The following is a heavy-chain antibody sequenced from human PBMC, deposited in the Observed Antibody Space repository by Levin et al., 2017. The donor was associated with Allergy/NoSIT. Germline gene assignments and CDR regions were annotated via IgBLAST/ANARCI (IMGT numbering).Heavy chain of an antibody. CDR3: ARQIGGSSWEGDFDY. CDR1: GGSISSSSYY. D-gene: IGHD6-13*01. CDR2: IYYSGST. J-gene: IGHJ4*02. Sequence: SQTLSLTCTVSGGSISSSSYYWGWIRQPPGKGLEWIGSIYYSGSTYYNPSLKSRVTISVDTSKNQFSLKLSSVTAADTAVYYCARQIGGSSWEGDFDYWGQGTLVTVSS. V-gene: IGHV4-39*01.